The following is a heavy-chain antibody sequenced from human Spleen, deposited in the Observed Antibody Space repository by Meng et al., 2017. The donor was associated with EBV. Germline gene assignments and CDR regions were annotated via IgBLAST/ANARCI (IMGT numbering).Heavy chain of an antibody. CDR1: GGPFDGYS. J-gene: IGHJ4*02. CDR2: INHSGNT. V-gene: IGHV4-34*01. Sequence: QVESQQWGAGLLKPSETLSLTCDVYGGPFDGYSWTWIRQPPGKGLEWIGEINHSGNTNYNPSLKSRVTISVDTSKRQFSLKLTSMTAADTAVYYCATWWGKGYYWGQETRVTVSS. CDR3: ATWWGKGYY. D-gene: IGHD2-8*02.